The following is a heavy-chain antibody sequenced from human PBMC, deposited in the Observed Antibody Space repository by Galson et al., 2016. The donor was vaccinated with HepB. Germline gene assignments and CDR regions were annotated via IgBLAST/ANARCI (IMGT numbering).Heavy chain of an antibody. J-gene: IGHJ4*02. Sequence: SETLSLTCTVSGGAISNYYWTWIRQPPGKGLEWIGYIYYSGSTNYNPSLKSRVFISVDLSKNQFSLRVTSVTAADTAVYYCARGGAAYSSGWYLWGQGTQVTVAS. CDR2: IYYSGST. CDR3: ARGGAAYSSGWYL. CDR1: GGAISNYY. V-gene: IGHV4-59*01. D-gene: IGHD6-13*01.